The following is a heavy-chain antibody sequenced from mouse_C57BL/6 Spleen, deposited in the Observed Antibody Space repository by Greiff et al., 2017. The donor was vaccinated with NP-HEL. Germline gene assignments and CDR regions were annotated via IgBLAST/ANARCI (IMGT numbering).Heavy chain of an antibody. D-gene: IGHD1-1*01. V-gene: IGHV1-22*01. Sequence: VQLQQPGPELVKPGASVKMSCKASGYTFTDYNMHWVKQSHGKSLEWIGYINPNNGGTSYNQKFKGKATLTVNKSSSTAYMKLRSLTSEDSAVYDCARTGITTVVDYWGQGTTLTVSS. CDR2: INPNNGGT. CDR3: ARTGITTVVDY. CDR1: GYTFTDYN. J-gene: IGHJ2*01.